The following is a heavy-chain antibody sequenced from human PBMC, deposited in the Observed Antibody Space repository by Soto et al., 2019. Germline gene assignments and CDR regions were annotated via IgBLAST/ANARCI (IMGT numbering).Heavy chain of an antibody. J-gene: IGHJ4*02. V-gene: IGHV3-7*01. Sequence: PGGSLRLSCAASGFTFHNYWMGWVRQTPDKGLEWVANIKPDGSDKYYVDSVKGRFTISRDNAKNSLYLQMNSLRAEDTAVYYCARENCFDYWGQGTLVTVSS. CDR1: GFTFHNYW. CDR3: ARENCFDY. CDR2: IKPDGSDK.